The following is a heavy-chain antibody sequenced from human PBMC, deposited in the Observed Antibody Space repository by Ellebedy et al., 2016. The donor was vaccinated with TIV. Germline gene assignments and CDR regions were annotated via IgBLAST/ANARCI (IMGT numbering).Heavy chain of an antibody. CDR3: ARERNPGPGY. CDR1: GGSISSYY. D-gene: IGHD1-14*01. Sequence: SETLSLTXTVSGGSISSYYWSWIRQPPGKGLEWIGSIYYSGSTYYNPSLKSRVTISVDTSKNQFSLKLSSVTAADTAVYYCARERNPGPGYWGQGTLVTVSS. V-gene: IGHV4-39*07. J-gene: IGHJ4*02. CDR2: IYYSGST.